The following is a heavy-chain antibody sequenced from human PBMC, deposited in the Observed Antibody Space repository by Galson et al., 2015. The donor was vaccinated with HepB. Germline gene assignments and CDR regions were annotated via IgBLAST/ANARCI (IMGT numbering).Heavy chain of an antibody. CDR1: GFTFGDYA. J-gene: IGHJ3*02. CDR3: ARVDRDRDAFDI. Sequence: SLRLSCAASGFTFGDYAMSWFRQAPGKGLEWVGFIRSKAYGGTTEYAASVKGRFTISRDDSDYTLYLQMNSLRAEDTAVYYCARVDRDRDAFDIWGQGTMVTVSS. V-gene: IGHV3-49*03. CDR2: IRSKAYGGTT.